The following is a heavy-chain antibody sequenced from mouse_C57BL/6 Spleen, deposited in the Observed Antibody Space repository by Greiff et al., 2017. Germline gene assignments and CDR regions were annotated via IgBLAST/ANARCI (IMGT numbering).Heavy chain of an antibody. Sequence: EVMLVESGGGLVQPGGSLKLSCAASGFTFSDYYMYWVRQTPEKRLEWVAYISNGGGSTYYPDTVKGRFTISRDNAKNTLYLQMSRLKSEDTAMYYCARQGSSGYGCAYWGQGTLVTVSA. V-gene: IGHV5-12*01. J-gene: IGHJ3*01. CDR1: GFTFSDYY. CDR3: ARQGSSGYGCAY. CDR2: ISNGGGST. D-gene: IGHD3-2*02.